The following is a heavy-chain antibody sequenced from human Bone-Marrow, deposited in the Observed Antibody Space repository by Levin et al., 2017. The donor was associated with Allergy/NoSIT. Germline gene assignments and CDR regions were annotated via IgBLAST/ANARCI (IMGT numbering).Heavy chain of an antibody. V-gene: IGHV1-2*06. D-gene: IGHD3-16*01. CDR3: ARDRPLRDGKYGMDV. CDR1: ENTFSDYY. Sequence: ASVKVSCKASENTFSDYYIHWVRQAPGQGLEWMGRINPRINPNSGGTNYAQKFQGRVTMTRDTSITTAYMELSSLRFDDTAVYYCARDRPLRDGKYGMDVWGQGTTVTVSS. J-gene: IGHJ6*02. CDR2: INPRINPNSGGT.